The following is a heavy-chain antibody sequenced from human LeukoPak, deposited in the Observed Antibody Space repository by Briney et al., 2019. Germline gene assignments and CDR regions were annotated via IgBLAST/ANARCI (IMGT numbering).Heavy chain of an antibody. CDR1: GYIFTGYY. CDR2: INPNSRGT. D-gene: IGHD3/OR15-3a*01. V-gene: IGHV1-2*02. J-gene: IGHJ4*02. Sequence: ASVKVSCKASGYIFTGYYMHWVRQAPGQGLEWMGWINPNSRGTNYAQKFQGRVTMTRDTSISTAYMELSRLRSDDTAVYYCAAVGTDYPQHDYWGQGTLVTVSS. CDR3: AAVGTDYPQHDY.